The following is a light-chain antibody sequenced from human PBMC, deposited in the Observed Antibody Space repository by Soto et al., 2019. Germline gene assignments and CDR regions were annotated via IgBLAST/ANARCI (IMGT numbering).Light chain of an antibody. CDR3: SSYTGSSTDV. J-gene: IGLJ1*01. CDR1: SSDVGAYNY. CDR2: DVS. V-gene: IGLV2-14*01. Sequence: QSVLNQPASVSGSPGQSITISCTGTSSDVGAYNYVSWYQQYPGKAPKLTIYDVSNRPSGVSNRFSGSKSGNTASLTISGLQAEDEADYYCSSYTGSSTDVFGTGTKVTVL.